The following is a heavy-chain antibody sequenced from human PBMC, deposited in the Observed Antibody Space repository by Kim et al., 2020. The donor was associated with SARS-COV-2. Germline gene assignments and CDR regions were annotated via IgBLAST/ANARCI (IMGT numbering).Heavy chain of an antibody. D-gene: IGHD2-21*02. Sequence: ASVKVSCKASGYTFTSYAMHWVRQAPGQRLEWMGWINAGNGNTKYSQKFQGRVTITRDTSASTAYMELSSLRSEDTAVYYCARDPCSPRGGDCYGWFDPWGQGTLVTVSS. CDR2: INAGNGNT. CDR1: GYTFTSYA. J-gene: IGHJ5*02. V-gene: IGHV1-3*01. CDR3: ARDPCSPRGGDCYGWFDP.